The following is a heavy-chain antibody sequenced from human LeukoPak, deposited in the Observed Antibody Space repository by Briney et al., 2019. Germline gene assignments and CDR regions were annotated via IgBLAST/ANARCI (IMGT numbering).Heavy chain of an antibody. J-gene: IGHJ6*02. Sequence: GGSLRLSCAASGFTLSSNYMSWVRQAPGKGLEWVSVIYSGGSTYYADSAKGRFTISRDNSKNTLYLQMNSLRAEDTAVYYCARRWRRVYCSSTSCYSNGSQYYYYGMDVWGQGTTVTVSS. V-gene: IGHV3-53*01. CDR3: ARRWRRVYCSSTSCYSNGSQYYYYGMDV. CDR2: IYSGGST. CDR1: GFTLSSNY. D-gene: IGHD2-2*01.